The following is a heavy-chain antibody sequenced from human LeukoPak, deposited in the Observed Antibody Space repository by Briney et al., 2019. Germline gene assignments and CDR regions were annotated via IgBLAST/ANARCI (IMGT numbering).Heavy chain of an antibody. J-gene: IGHJ6*03. CDR2: IYTGGTT. CDR1: GGSISSAGYY. V-gene: IGHV4-61*02. D-gene: IGHD3-10*01. CDR3: ARDYQDLRGYGSGRKIYYYYMDV. Sequence: PSETLSLTCTVSGGSISSAGYYWSWIRQPAGKGLEWIGRIYTGGTTDYNPSLKSRVTISLDTSKNQFSLRLNSLTAADTAVYYCARDYQDLRGYGSGRKIYYYYMDVWGKGTTVTISS.